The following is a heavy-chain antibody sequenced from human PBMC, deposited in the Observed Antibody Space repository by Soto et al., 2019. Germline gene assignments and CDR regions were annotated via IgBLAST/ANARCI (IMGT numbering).Heavy chain of an antibody. V-gene: IGHV3-30*18. CDR2: ISYDGSNK. CDR1: GFTFSSYD. J-gene: IGHJ6*02. Sequence: QVQLVESGGGVVQPGRSLRLSCAASGFTFSSYDMHWVRQAPGKGLEWVAVISYDGSNKYYADSVKGRFTISRDNSKNTLYLQMNSLRAEDTAVYYCAKAETLGDGMDVWGQGTTVTVSS. CDR3: AKAETLGDGMDV.